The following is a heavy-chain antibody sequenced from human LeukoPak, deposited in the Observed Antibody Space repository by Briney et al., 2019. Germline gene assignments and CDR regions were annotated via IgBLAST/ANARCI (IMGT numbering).Heavy chain of an antibody. J-gene: IGHJ4*02. CDR1: GFTFSSYW. CDR2: ISSSSYI. Sequence: GGSLRLSCAASGFTFSSYWMTWVRQAPGKGLEWVSSISSSSYIYYADSVKGRFTISRDNAKNSLYLQMNSLRAEDTAVYYCARGAAYFDYWGQGTLVTVSS. CDR3: ARGAAYFDY. V-gene: IGHV3-21*01.